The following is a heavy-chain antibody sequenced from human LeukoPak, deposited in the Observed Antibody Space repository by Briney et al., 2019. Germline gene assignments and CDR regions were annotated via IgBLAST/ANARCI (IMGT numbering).Heavy chain of an antibody. Sequence: PSETLSLTCTVSGGSISSGSYYWSWIRQPAGKGLEWIGRIYTSGSTNYNPSLKGRVTISVDTSKNQFSLKLSSVTAADTAVYYCAGTHYDFWSGHEEGFDYWGQGTLVTVSS. CDR1: GGSISSGSYY. V-gene: IGHV4-61*02. J-gene: IGHJ4*02. D-gene: IGHD3-3*01. CDR2: IYTSGST. CDR3: AGTHYDFWSGHEEGFDY.